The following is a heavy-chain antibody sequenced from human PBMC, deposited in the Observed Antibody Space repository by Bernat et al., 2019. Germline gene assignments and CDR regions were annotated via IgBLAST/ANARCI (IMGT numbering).Heavy chain of an antibody. CDR3: ARDLNGCSGYDSSPAS. J-gene: IGHJ5*02. CDR1: GFTVSSNY. Sequence: EVQLVESGGGLIQPGGSLRLSCAASGFTVSSNYMSWVRQAPGKGLEWVSVIYSGGSTYYAASVKGRFTISRDNSKNTLYLQMNSLRAEDTAVYYCARDLNGCSGYDSSPASWGQGTLVTVSS. D-gene: IGHD5-12*01. CDR2: IYSGGST. V-gene: IGHV3-53*01.